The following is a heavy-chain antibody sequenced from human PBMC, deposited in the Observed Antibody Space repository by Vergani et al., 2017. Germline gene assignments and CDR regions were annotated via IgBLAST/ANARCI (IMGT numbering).Heavy chain of an antibody. CDR2: ISWNSGSI. CDR3: ARDPHIVVVPAAPYYYYYYGMDV. V-gene: IGHV3-9*01. CDR1: GFTFDDYA. J-gene: IGHJ6*02. D-gene: IGHD2-2*01. Sequence: EVQLVESGGGLVQPGRSLRLSCAASGFTFDDYAMHWVRQAPGKGLEWVSGISWNSGSIGYADSVKGRFTISRDNAKNSLYLQMNSLRAEDTALYYCARDPHIVVVPAAPYYYYYYGMDVWGQGTTVTVSS.